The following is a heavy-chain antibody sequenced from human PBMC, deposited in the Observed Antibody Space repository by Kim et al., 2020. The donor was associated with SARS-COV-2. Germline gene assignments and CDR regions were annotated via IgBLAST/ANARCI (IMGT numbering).Heavy chain of an antibody. Sequence: GGSLTLSCAASGFTFSNYWMYWVRQAPGKGLEWVANINRDGSEKDYADSAKGRFTISRDNVRNSLFLQMNSLRAEDTAVYYCATLGFASRNNCFWLDP. V-gene: IGHV3-7*03. D-gene: IGHD1-20*01. J-gene: IGHJ5*02. CDR2: INRDGSEK. CDR3: ATLGFASRNNCFWLDP. CDR1: GFTFSNYW.